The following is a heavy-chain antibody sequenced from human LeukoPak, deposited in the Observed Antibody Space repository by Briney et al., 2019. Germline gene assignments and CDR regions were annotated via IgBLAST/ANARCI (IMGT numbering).Heavy chain of an antibody. CDR3: ARLSNDCSGGSCYSVRFDYYYGMDV. Sequence: GESLKISCKGSGYSFTSYWIGWVRQMPGKGLEWMGIIYPGDSDTSYSPSFQGQVTISADKSISTAYLQWSSLKASDTAMYYCARLSNDCSGGSCYSVRFDYYYGMDVWGQGTTVTVSS. CDR1: GYSFTSYW. J-gene: IGHJ6*02. V-gene: IGHV5-51*01. D-gene: IGHD2-15*01. CDR2: IYPGDSDT.